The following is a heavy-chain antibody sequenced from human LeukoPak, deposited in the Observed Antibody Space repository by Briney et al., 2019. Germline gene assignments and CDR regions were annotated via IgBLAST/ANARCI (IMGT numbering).Heavy chain of an antibody. J-gene: IGHJ6*03. CDR1: GYSFTSYW. Sequence: GESLKISCKGSGYSFTSYWIGWVRQMPGEGLEWMGIIYPGDSDTRYSPSFQGQVTISADKSLSTAFLQWSSLKASDTAMYYCARQQVYGITAAGPAISYYYYYMDVWGKGTTVTISS. D-gene: IGHD6-13*01. V-gene: IGHV5-51*01. CDR2: IYPGDSDT. CDR3: ARQQVYGITAAGPAISYYYYYMDV.